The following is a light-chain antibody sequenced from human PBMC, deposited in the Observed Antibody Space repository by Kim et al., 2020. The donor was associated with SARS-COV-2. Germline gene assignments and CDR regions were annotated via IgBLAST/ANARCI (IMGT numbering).Light chain of an antibody. CDR1: NIGSKS. V-gene: IGLV3-21*03. Sequence: APVKTARITCGGNNIGSKSVHWYQQKPGQAPVLVVYDDSDRPSGIPELFSGSNSGNTATLTISRVEAGDEADYYCQVWDSSSDHVVFGGGTQLTVL. CDR2: DDS. CDR3: QVWDSSSDHVV. J-gene: IGLJ2*01.